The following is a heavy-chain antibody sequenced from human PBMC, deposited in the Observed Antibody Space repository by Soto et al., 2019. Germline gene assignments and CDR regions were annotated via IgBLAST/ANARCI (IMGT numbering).Heavy chain of an antibody. D-gene: IGHD2-2*01. CDR1: GFSFDSYW. J-gene: IGHJ1*01. V-gene: IGHV3-74*01. Sequence: EVKLVESGGGLVQPGGSLRLSCAASGFSFDSYWMHWVRQAPGQGPVWVSRIDYDGTTTNYADSVKVRFTISRDNAKNTLYLQMNSLRPEDTAVYYCARGPRASSGGTGAYWGQGTLVTVSS. CDR2: IDYDGTTT. CDR3: ARGPRASSGGTGAY.